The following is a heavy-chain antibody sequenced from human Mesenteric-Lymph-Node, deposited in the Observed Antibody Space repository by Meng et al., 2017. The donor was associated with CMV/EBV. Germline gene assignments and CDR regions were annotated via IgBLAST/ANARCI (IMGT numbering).Heavy chain of an antibody. Sequence: ASVKVSCKASGYTFTSYYMHWVRQAPGQGLEWMGIINPSGGSTSYAQKFQGRVTMTRDTSISTAYMELSSLRSDDTAVYYCARAHYDVLTAYLYWGQGTLVTVSS. CDR3: ARAHYDVLTAYLY. CDR2: INPSGGST. V-gene: IGHV1-46*01. CDR1: GYTFTSYY. J-gene: IGHJ4*02. D-gene: IGHD3-9*01.